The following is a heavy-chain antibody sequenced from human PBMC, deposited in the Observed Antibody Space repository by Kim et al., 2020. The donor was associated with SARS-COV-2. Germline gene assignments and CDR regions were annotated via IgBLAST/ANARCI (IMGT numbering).Heavy chain of an antibody. V-gene: IGHV3-30*18. Sequence: GGSVRLSCAASGFTFSSYGMHWVRQAPGKGLEWVAVISYDGSNKYYADSVKGRFTISRDNSKNTLYLQMNSLRAEDTAVYYCAKPVATTSILSISYYYYGMDVWGQGTTVTVSS. D-gene: IGHD5-12*01. CDR2: ISYDGSNK. CDR3: AKPVATTSILSISYYYYGMDV. J-gene: IGHJ6*02. CDR1: GFTFSSYG.